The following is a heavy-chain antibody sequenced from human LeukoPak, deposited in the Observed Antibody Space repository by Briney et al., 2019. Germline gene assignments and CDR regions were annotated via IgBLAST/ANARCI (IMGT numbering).Heavy chain of an antibody. CDR3: ARDQGIAARSRWFDP. CDR1: GYTFTGYY. J-gene: IGHJ5*02. CDR2: INPNSGGT. Sequence: ASVKVSCKASGYTFTGYYMHWVRQAPGQGLEWMGWINPNSGGTNYAQKFQGRVTMTRDTSISTAYMELSRLRSDDTAVYYCARDQGIAARSRWFDPWGQGTLVTVSS. D-gene: IGHD6-6*01. V-gene: IGHV1-2*02.